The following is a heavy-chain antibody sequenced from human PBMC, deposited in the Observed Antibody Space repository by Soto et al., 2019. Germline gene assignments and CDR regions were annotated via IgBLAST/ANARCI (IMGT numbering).Heavy chain of an antibody. Sequence: QLVQSGGEVKKPGASVKVSCKASGYAYNRHGFSWVRHAPGQGLEWMGWISAYNGDTNYAQNFQGRVTMTTDTSTSIAYMALRSLRSDDTAVYYCARDPSNSSGRPLYFDYWGQGTRVTVSS. CDR3: ARDPSNSSGRPLYFDY. CDR1: GYAYNRHG. V-gene: IGHV1-18*01. D-gene: IGHD6-19*01. CDR2: ISAYNGDT. J-gene: IGHJ4*02.